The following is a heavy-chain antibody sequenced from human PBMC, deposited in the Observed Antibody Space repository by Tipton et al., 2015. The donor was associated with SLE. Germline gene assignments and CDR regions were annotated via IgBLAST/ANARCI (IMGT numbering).Heavy chain of an antibody. CDR3: VRGILGDPVAFDM. CDR1: GVTFSSPW. J-gene: IGHJ3*02. CDR2: VNPDGVTT. V-gene: IGHV3-74*03. Sequence: SLRLSCAVSGVTFSSPWMHWVRQAPGKGLVWVSRVNPDGVTTEYAHSVRGRFTISRDNAKNTVYLQMNSLTVEDTAVYYCVRGILGDPVAFDMWGQGTMAIVSS. D-gene: IGHD2/OR15-2a*01.